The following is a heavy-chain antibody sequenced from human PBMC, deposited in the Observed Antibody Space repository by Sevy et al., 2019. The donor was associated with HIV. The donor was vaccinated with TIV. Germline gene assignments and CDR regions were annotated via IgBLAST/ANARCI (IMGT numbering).Heavy chain of an antibody. D-gene: IGHD3-22*01. CDR2: IRYDGSNK. CDR1: GFTFSSYG. J-gene: IGHJ4*02. V-gene: IGHV3-30*02. Sequence: GGSLRLSCAASGFTFSSYGMHWVRQAPGKGLEWVAFIRYDGSNKYYADSVKGRFTISRENSKNTLYLQMNCLRAEDTAVYYCAKDSPIFGNYFDSSGFHVDYWGQGTLVTVSS. CDR3: AKDSPIFGNYFDSSGFHVDY.